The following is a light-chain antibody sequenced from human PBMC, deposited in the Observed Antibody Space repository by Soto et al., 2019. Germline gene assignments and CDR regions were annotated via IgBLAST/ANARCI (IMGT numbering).Light chain of an antibody. Sequence: QSALTQPASVSGSPGQSITISCTGTSSDVGGYDYVSWYQHHPGKAPKLILYDVSNRPSGISDRFSGSKSGNTASLTISDLQAEDEADYYCSSYTNPNTRVFGGGTKLTVL. CDR1: SSDVGGYDY. CDR3: SSYTNPNTRV. V-gene: IGLV2-14*03. CDR2: DVS. J-gene: IGLJ2*01.